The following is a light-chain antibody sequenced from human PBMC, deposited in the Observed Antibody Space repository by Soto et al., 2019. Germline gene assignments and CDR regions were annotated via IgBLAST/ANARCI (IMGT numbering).Light chain of an antibody. CDR2: DTS. CDR1: QSIGRRY. Sequence: LVLTQSPGTLSLSPGERATLSCRASQSIGRRYLAWYQQKPGQGPMLLIYDTSERASDIPDRFSGSGSGTDFTLTISRLVPEDFAVYYCQYQGTFGGGTKVEIK. CDR3: QYQGT. V-gene: IGKV3-20*01. J-gene: IGKJ4*01.